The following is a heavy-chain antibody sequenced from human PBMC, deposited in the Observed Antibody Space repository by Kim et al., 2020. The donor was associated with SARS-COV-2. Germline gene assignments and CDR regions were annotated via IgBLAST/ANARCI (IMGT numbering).Heavy chain of an antibody. CDR3: ASEYSGYDLISFYYYYGMDV. CDR2: INPNSGGT. Sequence: ASVKVSCKASGYTFTGYYMHWVRQAPGQGLEWMGRINPNSGGTNYAQKFQGRVTMTRDTSISTAYMELSRLRSDDTAVYYCASEYSGYDLISFYYYYGMDVWGQGTTVTVSS. J-gene: IGHJ6*02. D-gene: IGHD5-12*01. CDR1: GYTFTGYY. V-gene: IGHV1-2*06.